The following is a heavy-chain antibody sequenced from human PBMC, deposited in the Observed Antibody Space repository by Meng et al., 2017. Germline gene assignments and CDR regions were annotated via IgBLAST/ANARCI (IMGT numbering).Heavy chain of an antibody. CDR1: GGTFSSYA. CDR2: IIPIFGTA. D-gene: IGHD3-10*01. CDR3: ARSGPYYYYYGMDV. V-gene: IGHV1-69*05. J-gene: IGHJ6*02. Sequence: SVKVSCKASGGTFSSYAISWVRRAPGQGLEWMGGIIPIFGTANYAQKFQGRVTITTDESTSTAYMELSSLRSEDTAVYYCARSGPYYYYYGMDVWGQGTTVTVSS.